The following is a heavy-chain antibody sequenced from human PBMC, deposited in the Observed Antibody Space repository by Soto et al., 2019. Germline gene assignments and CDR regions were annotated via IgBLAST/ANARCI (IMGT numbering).Heavy chain of an antibody. J-gene: IGHJ4*02. CDR1: GFTFSSYA. Sequence: GGSLRLSCAASGFTFSSYAMSWVRQAPGKGLEWVSAISGSGGSTYYADSVKGRFTISRDNSKNTLYLQMNSLRAEDTAVYYCAMYDSSGYYGGYFGYWGQGTLVTVSS. CDR3: AMYDSSGYYGGYFGY. CDR2: ISGSGGST. V-gene: IGHV3-23*01. D-gene: IGHD3-22*01.